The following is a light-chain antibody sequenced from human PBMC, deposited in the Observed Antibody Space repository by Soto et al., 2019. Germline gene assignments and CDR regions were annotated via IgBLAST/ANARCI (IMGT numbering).Light chain of an antibody. V-gene: IGKV3-20*01. CDR1: QTVSSSY. Sequence: EIVLTQSPGTLSLSPGERATLSCRASQTVSSSYLAWYQQKPGQAPRLLIYGASSRATGIPDRFSGNGSGTDFTLTISRLEPGDFAVYYCHQYCSSPPWTFGQGTKVEIK. CDR2: GAS. J-gene: IGKJ1*01. CDR3: HQYCSSPPWT.